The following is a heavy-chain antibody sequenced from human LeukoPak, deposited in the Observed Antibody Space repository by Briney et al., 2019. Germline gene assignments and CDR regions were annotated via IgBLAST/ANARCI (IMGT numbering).Heavy chain of an antibody. Sequence: GGSLRLSCAASGFTYADYAMHWVRQVPGKGLEWVSGIRWNSGGIAYADSVKGRFTISRDNSKNTLYLQMNSLRPEDTALYYCAKDSVAAAGTAWFGPWGQGTLVTVSS. V-gene: IGHV3-9*01. D-gene: IGHD6-13*01. CDR1: GFTYADYA. CDR3: AKDSVAAAGTAWFGP. J-gene: IGHJ5*02. CDR2: IRWNSGGI.